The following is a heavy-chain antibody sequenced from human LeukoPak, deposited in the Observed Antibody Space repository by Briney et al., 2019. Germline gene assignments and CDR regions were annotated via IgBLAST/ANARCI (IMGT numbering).Heavy chain of an antibody. CDR3: VRHPRGGPYFDY. J-gene: IGHJ4*02. CDR1: GGSVSSANYY. V-gene: IGHV4-61*01. CDR2: IYYSGST. D-gene: IGHD3-16*01. Sequence: PSETLSLTCSVSGGSVSSANYYWSWVRQPPGKGLEWIGYIYYSGSTTYNPSLKSRVTISVDTSKNQFSLKLTSVTAADTGVYYCVRHPRGGPYFDYWGQGTLVTVSS.